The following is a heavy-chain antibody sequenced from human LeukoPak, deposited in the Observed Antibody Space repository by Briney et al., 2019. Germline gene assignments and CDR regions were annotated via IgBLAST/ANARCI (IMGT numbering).Heavy chain of an antibody. D-gene: IGHD3-22*01. Sequence: SETLSLTCTVSGGSISSYYWSWIRQPPGKGLEWIGYIYYSGSTYYNPSLKSRLSISVDTSKNQFSLKLSSVTAADTAVYYCSRESGGNYYDSTGYSSYWGQGTLVTVSS. CDR1: GGSISSYY. J-gene: IGHJ4*02. CDR3: SRESGGNYYDSTGYSSY. CDR2: IYYSGST. V-gene: IGHV4-59*12.